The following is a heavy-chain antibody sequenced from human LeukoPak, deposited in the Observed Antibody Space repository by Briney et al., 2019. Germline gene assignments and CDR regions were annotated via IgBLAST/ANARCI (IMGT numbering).Heavy chain of an antibody. CDR2: IYYSGST. J-gene: IGHJ5*02. D-gene: IGHD6-19*01. Sequence: PSETLSLTCTVSGDSISSGDYYWSWIRQPPGKGLEWIGYIYYSGSTNYNPSLKSRVTISVDTSKNQFSLKLSSVTAADTAVYYCARVGKQWLVLRGWFDPWGQGTLVTVSS. V-gene: IGHV4-61*08. CDR1: GDSISSGDYY. CDR3: ARVGKQWLVLRGWFDP.